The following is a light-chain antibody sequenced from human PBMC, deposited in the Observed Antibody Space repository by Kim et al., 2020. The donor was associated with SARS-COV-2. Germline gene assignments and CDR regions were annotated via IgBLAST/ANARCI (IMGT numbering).Light chain of an antibody. CDR2: QDT. J-gene: IGLJ1*01. V-gene: IGLV3-25*03. CDR1: ALPKKY. CDR3: QSADSSGTYV. Sequence: VSPGQTARTTCSADALPKKYTYWYQQRPGQAPVLMIFQDTGRPSGIPERFSGSSSGTTVTLTISGVQAEDEADYYCQSADSSGTYVFGTGTKVTVL.